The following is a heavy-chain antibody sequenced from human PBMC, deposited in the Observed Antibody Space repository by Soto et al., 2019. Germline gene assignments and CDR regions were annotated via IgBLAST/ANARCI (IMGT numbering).Heavy chain of an antibody. CDR1: GGSISSSSYY. D-gene: IGHD3-10*01. CDR2: IYYRGST. V-gene: IGHV4-39*01. J-gene: IGHJ5*02. Sequence: QLQLQESGPGLVKPSETLSLTCTVSGGSISSSSYYWGWIRQPPGKGLEWIGSIYYRGSTYYNPSLKSRVTISVDTSKNQFSLKLSSVTAADTAVYYCARLWWFGDTSVDPWGQGTLVTVSS. CDR3: ARLWWFGDTSVDP.